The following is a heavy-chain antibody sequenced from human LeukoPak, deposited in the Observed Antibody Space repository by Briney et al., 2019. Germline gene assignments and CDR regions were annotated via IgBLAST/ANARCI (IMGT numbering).Heavy chain of an antibody. CDR2: MNPNSGNT. D-gene: IGHD3-16*01. CDR1: GGTFSSYA. CDR3: ARWVMDAFDI. Sequence: ASVKVSCKASGGTFSSYAINWVRQATGQGLEWMGWMNPNSGNTGYAQKFQGRVTMTRNTSISTAYMGLSSLRSEDTAVYYCARWVMDAFDIWGQGTMVTVSS. J-gene: IGHJ3*02. V-gene: IGHV1-8*02.